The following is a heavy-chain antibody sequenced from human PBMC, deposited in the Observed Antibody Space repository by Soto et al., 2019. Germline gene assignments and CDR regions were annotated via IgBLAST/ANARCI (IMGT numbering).Heavy chain of an antibody. CDR2: IIPMLGTR. D-gene: IGHD2-21*01. Sequence: QVQLVQSGAEVKKPGSSVKVSCKDSGGTFSTYSLFWVRQAPGQGLEWMGRIIPMLGTRNYAQRFQDRVTITADKTKATAHMELSSLRSDDTALYYCTVGSWSGEDFDILGQGTMVTVSS. CDR1: GGTFSTYS. CDR3: TVGSWSGEDFDI. V-gene: IGHV1-69*08. J-gene: IGHJ3*02.